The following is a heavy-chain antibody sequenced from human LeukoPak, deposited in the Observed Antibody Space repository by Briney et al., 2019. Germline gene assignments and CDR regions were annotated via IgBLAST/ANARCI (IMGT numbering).Heavy chain of an antibody. D-gene: IGHD6-13*01. V-gene: IGHV1-2*02. CDR1: GGTFSSYT. CDR2: INPNSGGT. J-gene: IGHJ5*02. CDR3: ARVRLGSSWYSYNWFDP. Sequence: GSPVKVSCKASGGTFSSYTISWVRQAPGQGLEWMGWINPNSGGTNYAQKFQGRVTMTRDTSISTAYMELSRLRSDDTAVYYCARVRLGSSWYSYNWFDPWGQGTLVTVSS.